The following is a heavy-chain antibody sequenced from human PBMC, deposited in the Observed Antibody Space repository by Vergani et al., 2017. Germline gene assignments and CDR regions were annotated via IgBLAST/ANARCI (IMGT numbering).Heavy chain of an antibody. CDR1: GYSFTNYW. D-gene: IGHD1-1*01. Sequence: EVQLVQSGAEVKKPGESLKISCQISGYSFTNYWIGWVRQLPGKGLEWMGIIHPADSDTRYSPSFQGQVTISVDKSISTAYLPRSSLRASDSALYYCARHTTYTDSWGQGTLVTVSS. CDR2: IHPADSDT. J-gene: IGHJ4*02. CDR3: ARHTTYTDS. V-gene: IGHV5-51*01.